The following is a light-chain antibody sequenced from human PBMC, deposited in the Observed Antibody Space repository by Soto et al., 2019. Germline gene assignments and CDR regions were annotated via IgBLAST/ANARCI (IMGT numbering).Light chain of an antibody. V-gene: IGKV1-39*01. J-gene: IGKJ4*01. CDR1: QSISRN. CDR3: QQCHAYSLT. Sequence: DIQMTQSPSSLSASVGDRVTITCRASQSISRNLSWYQQKPGKAPNLLVYAASSLQSGVPPRFSGSGSGTEFTPTISSLQPEDSATYYCQQCHAYSLTFGGGTKV. CDR2: AAS.